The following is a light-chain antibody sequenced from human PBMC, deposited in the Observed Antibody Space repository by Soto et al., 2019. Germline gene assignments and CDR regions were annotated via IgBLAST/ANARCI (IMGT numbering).Light chain of an antibody. CDR1: SGHSTYI. J-gene: IGLJ3*02. Sequence: QPVLTQSSSASASLGSSVKLTCILSSGHSTYIIAWHQQQPGKAPRFLMTLDRSGSYNRGSGVPDRFSGSSSGADRYLNISNLPVEDEGDYYCETWYSNTHKVFGGGTKLTVL. V-gene: IGLV4-60*02. CDR2: LDRSGSY. CDR3: ETWYSNTHKV.